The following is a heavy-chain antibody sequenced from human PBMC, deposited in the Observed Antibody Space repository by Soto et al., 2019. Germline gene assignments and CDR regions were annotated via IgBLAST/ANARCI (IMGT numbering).Heavy chain of an antibody. Sequence: QVQLVQSGAEVKKPGSSVKVSCKASGGTFSSYTISWVRQAPGQGLEWMGRIIPILGIANYAQKFQGRVTITADKSTSTAYMELSSLRSEDTAVYYCVAYCGGDCDSRGDIWGQGTMVTVSS. V-gene: IGHV1-69*02. D-gene: IGHD2-21*02. CDR1: GGTFSSYT. CDR3: VAYCGGDCDSRGDI. CDR2: IIPILGIA. J-gene: IGHJ3*02.